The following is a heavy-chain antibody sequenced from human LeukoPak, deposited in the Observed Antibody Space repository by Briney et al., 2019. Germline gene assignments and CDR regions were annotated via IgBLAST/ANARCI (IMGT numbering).Heavy chain of an antibody. CDR2: IRSKAYGGTT. CDR1: GFTFGDYA. D-gene: IGHD3-22*01. Sequence: AGGSLRLSCTASGFTFGDYAMSWVRQAPGKGLEWVGFIRSKAYGGTTEYAAAVKGRFTISRDDSKSIAYLQMNSLKTEDTAVYYCTRGDSSGYYNPTDCWGRGTLVTVSS. V-gene: IGHV3-49*04. J-gene: IGHJ4*02. CDR3: TRGDSSGYYNPTDC.